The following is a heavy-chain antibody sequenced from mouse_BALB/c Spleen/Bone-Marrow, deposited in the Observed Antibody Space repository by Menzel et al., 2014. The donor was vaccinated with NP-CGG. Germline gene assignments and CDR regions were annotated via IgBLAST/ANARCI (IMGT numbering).Heavy chain of an antibody. V-gene: IGHV7-3*02. Sequence: EVMLVESGGGLVQPGGSLRLSCATSGFTFTDYYMSGVRQPPGKALEWLGFIRNKANGYATEYSASVKGRFTISRDNSQSILYLQMNTLRAEDSATYYCARDRGLTYFDYWGQGTTLTVSS. CDR2: IRNKANGYAT. CDR3: ARDRGLTYFDY. CDR1: GFTFTDYY. J-gene: IGHJ2*01. D-gene: IGHD2-4*01.